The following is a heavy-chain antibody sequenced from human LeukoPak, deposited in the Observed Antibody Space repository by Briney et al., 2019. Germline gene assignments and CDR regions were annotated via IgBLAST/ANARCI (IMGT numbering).Heavy chain of an antibody. CDR1: GFTLSSNG. D-gene: IGHD1/OR15-1a*01. V-gene: IGHV3-23*01. Sequence: PGGTLRLSCAASGFTLSSNGMSWVRQAPGKGLVWVSGISGSGGSTYYADSVKGRFTISRDNSKNTLYLQMNSLRAEDTAVYYCAKEENTKYDAFDIWGQGTMVTVSS. J-gene: IGHJ3*02. CDR3: AKEENTKYDAFDI. CDR2: ISGSGGST.